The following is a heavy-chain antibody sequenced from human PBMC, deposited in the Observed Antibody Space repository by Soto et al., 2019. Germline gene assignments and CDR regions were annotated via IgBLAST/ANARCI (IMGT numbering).Heavy chain of an antibody. V-gene: IGHV1-2*02. J-gene: IGHJ6*02. CDR1: GDTFSSYA. CDR2: INPNSGDT. Sequence: ASVKVSCKASGDTFSSYAISWVRQAPGQGLQWVGWINPNSGDTNYAQSFQGRVTMTRDTSISTAYMELNGLTSDDTAVYYCARAQSYDYDSAAYYVWGQGTTVTVSS. D-gene: IGHD3-22*01. CDR3: ARAQSYDYDSAAYYV.